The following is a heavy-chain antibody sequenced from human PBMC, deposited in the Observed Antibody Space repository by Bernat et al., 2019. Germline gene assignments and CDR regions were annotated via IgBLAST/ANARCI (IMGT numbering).Heavy chain of an antibody. J-gene: IGHJ4*02. CDR2: VSPIGGST. CDR1: GFTFNSYA. D-gene: IGHD4-17*01. Sequence: EVQLLESGGGLVQPGGSLRLSCAASGFTFNSYAMSWVRQAPGKGLEWVSTVSPIGGSTYYADSVKGRFNISRDNSKNTLYLQMNSLRAEDTAVYYCAKDGGDYGFFDYWGLGTLVTVSS. V-gene: IGHV3-23*01. CDR3: AKDGGDYGFFDY.